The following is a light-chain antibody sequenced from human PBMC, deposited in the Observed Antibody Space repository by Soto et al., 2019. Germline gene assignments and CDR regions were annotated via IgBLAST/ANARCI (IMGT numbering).Light chain of an antibody. Sequence: DIQLTQSPSSLSASVGDRVTITCRASQSMSDSLNWYQQKSGQAPKLLIYSASNLESGVPSRFSGGGSGTDFTLHISSLQPEDFGTYFCQQSYSNSYTFGQGTTLEIK. V-gene: IGKV1-39*01. CDR2: SAS. J-gene: IGKJ2*01. CDR3: QQSYSNSYT. CDR1: QSMSDS.